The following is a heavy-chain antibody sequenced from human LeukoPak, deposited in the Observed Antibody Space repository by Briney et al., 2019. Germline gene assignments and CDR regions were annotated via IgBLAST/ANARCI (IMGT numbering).Heavy chain of an antibody. CDR3: AKEGGTGTRFDY. CDR1: GFTFSSSA. Sequence: GGSLRLSCAASGFTFSSSAMSWVRQAPGKGLYWVSAISGSGTGTYYADSVKGRFTISRDNSKNTLYLQMNSLRAEDTAVYYCAKEGGTGTRFDYWGQGTLVTVTS. CDR2: ISGSGTGT. J-gene: IGHJ4*02. D-gene: IGHD1-7*01. V-gene: IGHV3-23*01.